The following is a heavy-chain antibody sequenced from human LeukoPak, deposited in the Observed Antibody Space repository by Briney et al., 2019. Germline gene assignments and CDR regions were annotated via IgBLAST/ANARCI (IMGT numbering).Heavy chain of an antibody. CDR1: GASISSYC. CDR3: ARMTYDPHGVDV. D-gene: IGHD5-12*01. V-gene: IGHV4-59*01. J-gene: IGHJ6*04. Sequence: SETLSLTCTVSGASISSYCWSWIRQPPGKGLEWIGYIDNSGSTNYNPSLKSRVTISVDKSKNQFSLKLSSVTAADTAVYYCARMTYDPHGVDVWGKGTTVTVSS. CDR2: IDNSGST.